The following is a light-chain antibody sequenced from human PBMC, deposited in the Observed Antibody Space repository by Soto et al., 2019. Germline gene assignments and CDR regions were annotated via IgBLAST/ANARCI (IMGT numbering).Light chain of an antibody. CDR2: SAS. CDR3: QQSYSAPLT. Sequence: DLQMTQSPSSLAASVGARVTITCRASQSISSYLNLYQQKPGTAPKLLINSASSLQSGVPSRFSGSGSGTEFTLTISSLQREDFATYYFQQSYSAPLTLGGGTKVAIK. J-gene: IGKJ4*01. CDR1: QSISSY. V-gene: IGKV1-39*01.